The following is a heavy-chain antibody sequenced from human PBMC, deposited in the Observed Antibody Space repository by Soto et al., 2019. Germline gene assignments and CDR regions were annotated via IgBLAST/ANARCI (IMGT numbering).Heavy chain of an antibody. V-gene: IGHV1-69*13. CDR1: GGTFSNSA. D-gene: IGHD1-1*01. J-gene: IGHJ5*02. CDR3: AVGNSPPYSSFDP. CDR2: FNPIFGAP. Sequence: RASVKVSCKASGGTFSNSAIYWVRQAPGQGLVWMGGFNPIFGAPYYAQTFQGRVTITADESTGTVYMDLSSLRSEDTAVYYCAVGNSPPYSSFDPSGPGTLLTVST.